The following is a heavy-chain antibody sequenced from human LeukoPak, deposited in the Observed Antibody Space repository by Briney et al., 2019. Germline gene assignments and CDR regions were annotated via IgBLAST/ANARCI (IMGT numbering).Heavy chain of an antibody. CDR1: GGSISSGDYY. D-gene: IGHD2-2*01. J-gene: IGHJ3*02. CDR3: ARGNCSSTSCADAFDI. CDR2: IYYSGST. Sequence: SETLSLTCTVSGGSISSGDYYWSWIRQPPGKGLEWIGYIYYSGSTYYNPSLKSRVTISVDTSKNQFSLKLSSVTAADTAVYYCARGNCSSTSCADAFDIWGQGTMVTVSS. V-gene: IGHV4-30-4*01.